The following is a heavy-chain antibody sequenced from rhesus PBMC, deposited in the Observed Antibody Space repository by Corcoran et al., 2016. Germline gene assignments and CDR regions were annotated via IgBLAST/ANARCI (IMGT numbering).Heavy chain of an antibody. CDR3: ARDRRQLELL. D-gene: IGHD6-25*01. Sequence: QVQLQESGPGLVKPSENLSLTCAVSGGSISDSYYWNWIRKPPGKGLEWIGNIYGNSASTSSNPSLKSRVTLSQDTSRHQFFLKLSSVTAADTAVYCCARDRRQLELLWGQGVLVTVSS. J-gene: IGHJ4*01. CDR2: IYGNSAST. CDR1: GGSISDSYY. V-gene: IGHV4S9*01.